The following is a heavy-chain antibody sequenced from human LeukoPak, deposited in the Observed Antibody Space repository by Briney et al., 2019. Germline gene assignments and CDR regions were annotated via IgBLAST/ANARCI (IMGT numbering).Heavy chain of an antibody. Sequence: GGSLRLSCAASGFTFRNYWMSWVRQTPGKGLEWVANIKPDGSDNYYVDSVKGRFTISRDNAKNSLYLQMNSLRAEDTAVYYCARATKGYCSSTSCPSFDYWGQGTLVTVSS. D-gene: IGHD2-2*01. CDR2: IKPDGSDN. V-gene: IGHV3-7*04. CDR3: ARATKGYCSSTSCPSFDY. CDR1: GFTFRNYW. J-gene: IGHJ4*02.